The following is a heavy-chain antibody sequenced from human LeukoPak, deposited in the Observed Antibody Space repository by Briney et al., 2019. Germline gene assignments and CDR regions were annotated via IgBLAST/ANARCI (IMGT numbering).Heavy chain of an antibody. CDR1: GYTFTSYG. Sequence: GASVKVSCKASGYTFTSYGISWVRQAPGQGLEWMGWISAYNGNTNYAQKLQGRVTMTRDMSTSTVYMELSSLRSEDTAVYYCAREFSGSWYYFDYWGQGTLVTVSS. D-gene: IGHD1-26*01. CDR2: ISAYNGNT. CDR3: AREFSGSWYYFDY. J-gene: IGHJ4*02. V-gene: IGHV1-18*01.